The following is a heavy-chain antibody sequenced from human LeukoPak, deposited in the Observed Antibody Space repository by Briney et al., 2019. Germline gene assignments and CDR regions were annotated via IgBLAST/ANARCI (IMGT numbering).Heavy chain of an antibody. D-gene: IGHD3-16*02. CDR3: AREWAGRTEYYDYVWGELSGVPTGYYFDY. Sequence: GGSLRLSCAASGFTFSSYSMNWVRQAPGKGLEWVSSISSSSSYIYYADSVKGRFTISRDNAKNSLYLQMNSLRAEDTAVYYCAREWAGRTEYYDYVWGELSGVPTGYYFDYWGQGTLATVSS. CDR1: GFTFSSYS. J-gene: IGHJ4*02. V-gene: IGHV3-21*01. CDR2: ISSSSSYI.